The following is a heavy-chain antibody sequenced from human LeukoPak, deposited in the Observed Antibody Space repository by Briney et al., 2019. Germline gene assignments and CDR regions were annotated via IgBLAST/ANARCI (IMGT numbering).Heavy chain of an antibody. J-gene: IGHJ1*01. Sequence: SETLSLTCTVSGGSMSGSYWSWTRQPPGKGLEWIGSIHYTGSPNYNPSLKSRLTISLDTSNNQFTVKINAVTAADTAVYYCAKDRVPGGYWGQGTLVTVSS. CDR3: AKDRVPGGY. D-gene: IGHD1-1*01. CDR2: IHYTGSP. CDR1: GGSMSGSY. V-gene: IGHV4-59*01.